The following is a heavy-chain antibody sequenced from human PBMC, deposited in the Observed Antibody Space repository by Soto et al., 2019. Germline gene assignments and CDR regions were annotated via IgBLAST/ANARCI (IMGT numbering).Heavy chain of an antibody. Sequence: PSETLSLTCTVSGGSISSGGYYWSWIRQHPGKGLEWIGYIYYSGSTYYNPSLKSRVTISVDTSKNQFSLKLSSVTAADTAVYYCARSDRAYYIDYWGQGTLVTVSS. CDR2: IYYSGST. D-gene: IGHD3-10*01. CDR1: GGSISSGGYY. CDR3: ARSDRAYYIDY. V-gene: IGHV4-31*03. J-gene: IGHJ4*02.